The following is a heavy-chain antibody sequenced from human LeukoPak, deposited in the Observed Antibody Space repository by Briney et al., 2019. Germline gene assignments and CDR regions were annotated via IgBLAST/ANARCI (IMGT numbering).Heavy chain of an antibody. CDR3: ARDYCSSTSCLFDY. J-gene: IGHJ4*02. V-gene: IGHV1-2*06. Sequence: ASVKVSCKASGYTFTGYHMHWVRQAPGQGLEWMGRINPNSGDTNYAQRFQGRVTMTRDTSISTAYMELSRLRSDDTAAYYCARDYCSSTSCLFDYWGQGTLVTVSS. CDR2: INPNSGDT. CDR1: GYTFTGYH. D-gene: IGHD2-2*01.